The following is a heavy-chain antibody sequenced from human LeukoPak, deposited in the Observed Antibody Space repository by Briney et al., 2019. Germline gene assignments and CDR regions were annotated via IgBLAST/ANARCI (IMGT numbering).Heavy chain of an antibody. CDR3: AKGPYDNPSEWFDP. V-gene: IGHV3-23*01. Sequence: PGGSLRLSCAASGFTFSSYAMGWFRQAPGKGLEWFSSIIVIGGKTYYAHSVRGRFTISIDNSKNPVYLQMNRLRAEDTALYYCAKGPYDNPSEWFDPWGQGTLVTVSS. J-gene: IGHJ5*02. CDR2: IIVIGGKT. D-gene: IGHD3-22*01. CDR1: GFTFSSYA.